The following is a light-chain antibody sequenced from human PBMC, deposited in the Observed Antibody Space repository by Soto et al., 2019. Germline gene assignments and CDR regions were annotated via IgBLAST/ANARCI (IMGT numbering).Light chain of an antibody. CDR3: QSYDSSLSGYV. CDR2: HNN. V-gene: IGLV1-40*01. J-gene: IGLJ1*01. Sequence: QSVPTQPPSVSRAPGKRDTISCPGTRCNIRACYHIHWYQRPPGIAPKLLISHNNNRPSWCPHRFSCPKSVTSASLAITGLQADDEADYYCQSYDSSLSGYVFGSGTKVTVL. CDR1: RCNIRACYH.